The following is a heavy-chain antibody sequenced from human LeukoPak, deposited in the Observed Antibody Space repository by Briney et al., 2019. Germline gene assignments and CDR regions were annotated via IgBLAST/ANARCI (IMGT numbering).Heavy chain of an antibody. CDR1: GFTVSSNY. CDR2: IYSGGST. Sequence: GGSLRLSCAASGFTVSSNYMSWVRQAPGKGLEWVSVIYSGGSTYYADSVKGRFTISRDNSKNTLYLQMNSLRAEDTAVYYCAKDRRGWLQSNFDYWGQGTLVTVSS. V-gene: IGHV3-53*01. J-gene: IGHJ4*02. CDR3: AKDRRGWLQSNFDY. D-gene: IGHD5-24*01.